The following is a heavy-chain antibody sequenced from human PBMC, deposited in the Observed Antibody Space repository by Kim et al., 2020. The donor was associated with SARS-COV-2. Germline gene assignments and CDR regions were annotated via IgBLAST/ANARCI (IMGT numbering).Heavy chain of an antibody. CDR3: AKSEVRELSLFDY. D-gene: IGHD3-16*02. J-gene: IGHJ4*02. V-gene: IGHV3-23*01. Sequence: YADSVKGRFTISRDNSKNTLYLQMNSLRAEDTAVYYCAKSEVRELSLFDYRGQGTLVTVSS.